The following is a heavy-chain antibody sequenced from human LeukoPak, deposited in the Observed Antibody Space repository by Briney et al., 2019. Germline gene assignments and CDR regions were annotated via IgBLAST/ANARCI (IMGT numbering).Heavy chain of an antibody. CDR2: ISYDGSNQ. J-gene: IGHJ4*02. CDR3: GKDSGFFGSGSYGVRVTY. Sequence: GGSLRLSCAASGFTFNNSGMHWVRRGPGKGLEWVAVISYDGSNQYYADSVKGRFTISRDNSKNTLYLQMDSLRAEDTAVYYCGKDSGFFGSGSYGVRVTYWGQGTLVTVSS. CDR1: GFTFNNSG. D-gene: IGHD3-10*01. V-gene: IGHV3-30*18.